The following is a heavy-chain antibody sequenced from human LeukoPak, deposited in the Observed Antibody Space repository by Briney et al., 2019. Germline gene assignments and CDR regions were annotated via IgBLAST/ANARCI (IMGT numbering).Heavy chain of an antibody. V-gene: IGHV3-74*01. CDR1: GFTFSNYW. CDR3: TREDYSSGASFDY. Sequence: GGSLRLSCAASGFTFSNYWMHLVRQAPGKGLVWVSRIHGDGSITTYADSVKGRFTISRDNAKNTLFLQMSSLRAEDTAVYYCTREDYSSGASFDYWGQGTLVTVSS. J-gene: IGHJ4*02. CDR2: IHGDGSIT. D-gene: IGHD6-19*01.